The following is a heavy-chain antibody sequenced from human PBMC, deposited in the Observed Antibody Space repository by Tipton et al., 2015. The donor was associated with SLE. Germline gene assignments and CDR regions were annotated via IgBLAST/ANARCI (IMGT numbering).Heavy chain of an antibody. D-gene: IGHD7-27*01. CDR3: ARDRLTWAPFDY. V-gene: IGHV4-34*01. J-gene: IGHJ4*02. CDR2: INHSGST. Sequence: LRLSCAVYGGSFSGYYWSWIRQPPGKGLEWIGEINHSGSTNYNPSLKSRVTISVDTSKNQFSLKLSFVTAADTAVYYCARDRLTWAPFDYWGQGTLVTVSS. CDR1: GGSFSGYY.